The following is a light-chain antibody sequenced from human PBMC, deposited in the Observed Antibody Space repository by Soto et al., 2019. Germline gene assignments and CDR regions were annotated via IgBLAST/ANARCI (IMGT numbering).Light chain of an antibody. J-gene: IGKJ4*01. CDR1: QSVTNN. CDR2: GTS. Sequence: EIVMTQSPATLSVSQGERVTLSCRASQSVTNNIAWYQQKPGQAPRLLIYGTSTRATGTPARFSGSGSGTEFTLTISSLQSEDFAAYFCQHYNNWPLTFGGGTKVDI. CDR3: QHYNNWPLT. V-gene: IGKV3D-15*01.